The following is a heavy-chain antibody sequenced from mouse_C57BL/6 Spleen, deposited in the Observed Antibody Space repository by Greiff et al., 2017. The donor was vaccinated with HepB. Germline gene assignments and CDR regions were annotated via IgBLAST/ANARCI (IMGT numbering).Heavy chain of an antibody. J-gene: IGHJ1*03. Sequence: DVQLQESGPGLVKPSQSLSLTCSVTGYSITSGYYWNWIRQFPGNKLEWMGYISYDGSNNYNPSLKNRISITRDTSKNQFFLKLNSVTTEDTATYYCARDYDDWYFDVWGTGTTVTVS. CDR1: GYSITSGYY. V-gene: IGHV3-6*01. CDR2: ISYDGSN. D-gene: IGHD2-12*01. CDR3: ARDYDDWYFDV.